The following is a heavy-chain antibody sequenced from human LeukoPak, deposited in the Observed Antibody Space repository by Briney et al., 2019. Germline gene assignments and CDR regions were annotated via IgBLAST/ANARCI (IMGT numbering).Heavy chain of an antibody. V-gene: IGHV7-4-1*02. CDR1: GYTFTSYA. J-gene: IGHJ5*02. D-gene: IGHD6-13*01. Sequence: ASVKVSCKASGYTFTSYAMNWVRQAPGQGLEWMGWINTNTGNPTYAQGFTGRFVFSLDTSVSTAYLQISSLKAEDTAVYYCARATELSSSSWYRVSPGGDDDWFDPWGQGTLVTVSS. CDR2: INTNTGNP. CDR3: ARATELSSSSWYRVSPGGDDDWFDP.